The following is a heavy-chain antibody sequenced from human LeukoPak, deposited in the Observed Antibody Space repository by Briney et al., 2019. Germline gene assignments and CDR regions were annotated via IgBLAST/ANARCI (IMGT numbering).Heavy chain of an antibody. Sequence: PSQTLSLTCTVSGGSISSGDYYWRWIRQPPGKGLEWIGYIYYSGSTYYNPSLKSRVTISVDTSKNQFSLKLSSVTAADTAVYYCARLSYSSSSCWFDPWGQGTLVTVSS. J-gene: IGHJ5*02. V-gene: IGHV4-30-4*08. CDR2: IYYSGST. CDR3: ARLSYSSSSCWFDP. D-gene: IGHD6-6*01. CDR1: GGSISSGDYY.